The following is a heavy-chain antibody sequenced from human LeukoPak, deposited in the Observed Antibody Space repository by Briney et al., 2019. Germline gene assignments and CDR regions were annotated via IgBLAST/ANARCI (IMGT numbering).Heavy chain of an antibody. CDR2: IYPGDSDT. V-gene: IGHV5-51*01. CDR3: ARRLWGSSSLWYFDL. J-gene: IGHJ2*01. Sequence: GESLKISCKGSGYSFTNYWIGWVRQMPGKGLEWMGIIYPGDSDTRYSPSFQGQVTLSADKSISTAYVQWSSLKASDTAMYYCARRLWGSSSLWYFDLWGRGTLVTVSS. CDR1: GYSFTNYW. D-gene: IGHD6-6*01.